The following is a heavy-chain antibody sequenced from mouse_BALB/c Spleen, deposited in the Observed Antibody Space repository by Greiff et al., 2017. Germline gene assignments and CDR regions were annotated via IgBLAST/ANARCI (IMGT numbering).Heavy chain of an antibody. V-gene: IGHV5-9-3*01. Sequence: EVQLVESGGGLVKPGGSLKLSCAASGFTFSSYAMSWVRQTPEKRLEWVATISSGGSYTYYPDSVKGRFTISRDNAKNTLYLQMSSLRSEDTAMYYCARQGGRDGYYWYFDVWGAGTTVTVSS. CDR2: ISSGGSYT. CDR3: ARQGGRDGYYWYFDV. J-gene: IGHJ1*01. CDR1: GFTFSSYA. D-gene: IGHD2-3*01.